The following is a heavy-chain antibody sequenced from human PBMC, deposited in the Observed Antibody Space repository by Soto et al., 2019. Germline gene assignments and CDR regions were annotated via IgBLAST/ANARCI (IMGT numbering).Heavy chain of an antibody. CDR3: ARETRKITGTSQDAFDI. Sequence: QVQLVQSGAEVKKPGASVKVSCKASGYTFTSYGISWGRQAPGQGLEWMGWISAYNGNTNYAQKLQGRVTMTTDTSTSTAYMELSSLRSDDTAVYYCARETRKITGTSQDAFDIWGQGTMVTVSS. J-gene: IGHJ3*02. CDR1: GYTFTSYG. CDR2: ISAYNGNT. V-gene: IGHV1-18*01. D-gene: IGHD1-20*01.